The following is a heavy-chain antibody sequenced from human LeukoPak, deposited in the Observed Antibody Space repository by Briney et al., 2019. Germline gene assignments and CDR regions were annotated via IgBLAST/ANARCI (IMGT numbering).Heavy chain of an antibody. J-gene: IGHJ4*02. CDR2: IYHSGST. Sequence: SETLSLTCTVSGYSISSGYYWGWIRQPPGKGLEWIGSIYHSGSTYYNPSLKSRVTISVDTSKNQFSLKLSSVTAADTAVYYCARGDYSNVFDYWGQGTLVTVSS. V-gene: IGHV4-38-2*02. CDR3: ARGDYSNVFDY. CDR1: GYSISSGYY. D-gene: IGHD4-11*01.